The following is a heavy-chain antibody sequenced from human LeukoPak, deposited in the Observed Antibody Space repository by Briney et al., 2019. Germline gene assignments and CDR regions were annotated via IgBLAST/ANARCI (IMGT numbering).Heavy chain of an antibody. V-gene: IGHV6-1*01. D-gene: IGHD3-10*01. CDR2: TYYRSKWFT. Sequence: QTLSLTCAISGDSVSSITAAWNWIRQSPSRGLEWLGRTYYRSKWFTDYAPFVKSRISVSPGTSKNQFSLQLNSVTPEDTAVYFCVRDSGMGLDAFDIWGQGTMVTVSS. J-gene: IGHJ3*02. CDR3: VRDSGMGLDAFDI. CDR1: GDSVSSITAA.